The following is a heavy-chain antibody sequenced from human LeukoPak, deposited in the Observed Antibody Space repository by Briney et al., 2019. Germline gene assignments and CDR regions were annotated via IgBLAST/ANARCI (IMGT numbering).Heavy chain of an antibody. J-gene: IGHJ4*02. Sequence: SETLSLICTVSGGSISSYYWSWIRQPPGKGLEWIVYIYYSGSTNYNPSLKSRVTISVDTSKNQFSLKLSSVTAADTAVYYCASCQGSSSWFDYWGQGTLVTVSS. D-gene: IGHD6-13*01. CDR3: ASCQGSSSWFDY. V-gene: IGHV4-59*01. CDR1: GGSISSYY. CDR2: IYYSGST.